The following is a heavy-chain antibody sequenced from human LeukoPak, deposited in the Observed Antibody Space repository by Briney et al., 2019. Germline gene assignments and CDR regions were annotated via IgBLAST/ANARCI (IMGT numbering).Heavy chain of an antibody. Sequence: SETLSLTCTVSGGSVSSGSYYWSWIRQPPGKGLEWIGYIYYSGSTNYNPSLKSRVTISVDTSKNQFSLKLSSVTAADTAVYYCARDQIGDGSGRDGMDVWGQGTTVTVSS. CDR2: IYYSGST. D-gene: IGHD3-10*01. CDR3: ARDQIGDGSGRDGMDV. J-gene: IGHJ6*02. CDR1: GGSVSSGSYY. V-gene: IGHV4-61*01.